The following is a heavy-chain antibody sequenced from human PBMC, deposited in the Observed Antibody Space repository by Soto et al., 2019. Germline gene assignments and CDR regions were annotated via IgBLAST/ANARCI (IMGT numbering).Heavy chain of an antibody. V-gene: IGHV3-23*01. D-gene: IGHD1-1*01. CDR1: GFTFSSYA. J-gene: IGHJ6*02. CDR3: AKDLRAGTLADLYYYYGMDV. Sequence: GGSLRLSCASSGFTFSSYAMSWVRQAPGEGLEWVSAISGSGGSTYYTDSVKGRFTISRDNSKNTLYLQINSLRAEDTAVYYCAKDLRAGTLADLYYYYGMDVWGQGTTVTVSS. CDR2: ISGSGGST.